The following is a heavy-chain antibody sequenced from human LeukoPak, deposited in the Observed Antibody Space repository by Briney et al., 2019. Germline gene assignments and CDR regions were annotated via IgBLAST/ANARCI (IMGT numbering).Heavy chain of an antibody. CDR2: IIPIFGTA. V-gene: IGHV1-69*05. D-gene: IGHD6-19*01. CDR1: GGTFSSYA. Sequence: SVKVSCKASGGTFSSYAISWVRQAPGQGLEWMGGIIPIFGTANYAQKFQGRVTITTDESTSTAYMELSRLRSDDTAVYYCAQGIAVAGDGYDYWGQGTLVTVSS. CDR3: AQGIAVAGDGYDY. J-gene: IGHJ4*02.